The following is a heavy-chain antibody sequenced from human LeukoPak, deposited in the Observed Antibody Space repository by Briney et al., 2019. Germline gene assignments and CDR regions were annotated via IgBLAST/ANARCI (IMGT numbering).Heavy chain of an antibody. CDR3: ARLDGNNYCFDY. D-gene: IGHD5-24*01. J-gene: IGHJ4*02. CDR2: IYTSGST. CDR1: GGSISSGSYY. Sequence: LSEALSLTCTVSGGSISSGSYYWSWIRQPAGKGLEWIGRIYTSGSTTYNPSLKRRVTITVDTSKNQFFLKLSSVTAADTAVYYCARLDGNNYCFDYWGQGNLVPVTS. V-gene: IGHV4-61*02.